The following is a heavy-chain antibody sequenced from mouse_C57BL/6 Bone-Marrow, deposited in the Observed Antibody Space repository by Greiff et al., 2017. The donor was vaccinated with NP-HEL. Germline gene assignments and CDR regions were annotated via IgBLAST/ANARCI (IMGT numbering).Heavy chain of an antibody. CDR2: INYDGSST. V-gene: IGHV5-16*01. D-gene: IGHD2-3*01. J-gene: IGHJ1*03. Sequence: EVHLVESEGGLVQPGSSMKLSCTASGFTFSDYYMAWVRQVPEKGLEWVANINYDGSSTYYLDSLKSRFIISRDNAKNILYLQMSSLKSEDTATYYCAREDDGYFWYFDVWGTGTTVTVSS. CDR1: GFTFSDYY. CDR3: AREDDGYFWYFDV.